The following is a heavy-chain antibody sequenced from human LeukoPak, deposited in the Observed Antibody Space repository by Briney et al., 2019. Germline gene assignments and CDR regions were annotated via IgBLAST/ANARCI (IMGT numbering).Heavy chain of an antibody. CDR3: AVTADIVATIRLDWFDP. CDR2: IIPILGIA. V-gene: IGHV1-69*04. J-gene: IGHJ5*02. CDR1: GGTFSSYA. Sequence: SVKVSCKASGGTFSSYAISWVRQAPGQGLEWMGRIIPILGIANYAQKFQGRVTITADKSTSTAYMELSSLRSEDTAVYYCAVTADIVATIRLDWFDPWGQGTLVTVSS. D-gene: IGHD5-12*01.